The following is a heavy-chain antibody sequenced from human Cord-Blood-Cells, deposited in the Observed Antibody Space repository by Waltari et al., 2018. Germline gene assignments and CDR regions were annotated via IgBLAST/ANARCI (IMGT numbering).Heavy chain of an antibody. J-gene: IGHJ4*02. V-gene: IGHV4-38-2*01. CDR1: GYSISRGYY. CDR2: IYHSGST. CDR3: ARGRILD. Sequence: QVQLQESGSGLGQPSETLSLTCAVPGYSISRGYYWGWIRQPPGKGLVWIGSIYHSGSTYYNPSLKSRVTISVDTSKSQFSLKLSSVTAADTAVYYCARGRILDWGQGTLVTVSS.